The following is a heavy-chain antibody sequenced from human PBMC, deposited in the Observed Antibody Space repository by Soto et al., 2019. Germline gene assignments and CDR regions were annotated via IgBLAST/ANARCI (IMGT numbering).Heavy chain of an antibody. CDR3: ARGRDHGSGSYLAYFDY. D-gene: IGHD3-10*01. CDR1: GGSFSGYY. Sequence: SETLSLTCAVYGGSFSGYYWSWIRQPPGKGLEWIGEINHSGSTNYNPSLKSRVTISVDTSKNQFSLKLSSVTAADTAVYYCARGRDHGSGSYLAYFDYRGQGTLVTVSS. V-gene: IGHV4-34*01. J-gene: IGHJ4*02. CDR2: INHSGST.